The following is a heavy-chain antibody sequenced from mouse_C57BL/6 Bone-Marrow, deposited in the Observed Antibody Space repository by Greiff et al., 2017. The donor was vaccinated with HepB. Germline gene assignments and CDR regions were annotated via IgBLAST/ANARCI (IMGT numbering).Heavy chain of an antibody. D-gene: IGHD1-1*01. V-gene: IGHV5-17*01. Sequence: EVKLVESGGGLVKPGGSLKLSCAASGFTFSDYGMHWVRQAPVKGLVWVAYISSGSSTIYYADTVKGRFTISRDNAKNTLFLQMTSLRSEDTAMYYCARDDYGSSCWYFDVWGTGTTVTVSS. CDR2: ISSGSSTI. J-gene: IGHJ1*03. CDR3: ARDDYGSSCWYFDV. CDR1: GFTFSDYG.